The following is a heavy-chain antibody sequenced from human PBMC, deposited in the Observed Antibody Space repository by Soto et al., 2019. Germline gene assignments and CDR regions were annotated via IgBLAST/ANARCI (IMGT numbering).Heavy chain of an antibody. J-gene: IGHJ4*02. CDR1: GGSISSTKW. D-gene: IGHD4-4*01. V-gene: IGHV4-4*02. Sequence: QVQLQESGPRLVKSSGTLSLTCAVSGGSISSTKWWNWVRQPPGKGLEWIGEIYHSGSTNPKPSLKGRVTISVDKSKNQFSLKLCSVTAADTAVYYCAREGPVTGTFDYWGQGTLVTVSS. CDR2: IYHSGST. CDR3: AREGPVTGTFDY.